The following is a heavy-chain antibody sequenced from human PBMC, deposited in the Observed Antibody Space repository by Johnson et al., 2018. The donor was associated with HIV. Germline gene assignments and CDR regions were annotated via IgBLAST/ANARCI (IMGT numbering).Heavy chain of an antibody. Sequence: QVQLVESGGGLVQPGGSLRLSCAASGFTFSSYAMSWVRQAPGKGLEWVAVISYDGSNKYYADSVKGRFTISRDNSKNTLYLQMNNLRAEDTSVYYCAKDFGSSSWHAFDVWGQGTMVTVSS. J-gene: IGHJ3*01. CDR2: ISYDGSNK. CDR1: GFTFSSYA. D-gene: IGHD6-13*01. V-gene: IGHV3-30*04. CDR3: AKDFGSSSWHAFDV.